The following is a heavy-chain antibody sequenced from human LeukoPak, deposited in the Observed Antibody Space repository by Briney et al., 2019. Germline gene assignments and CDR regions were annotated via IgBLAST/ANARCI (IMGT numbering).Heavy chain of an antibody. CDR1: GFTFSNYA. CDR3: AKVFRDGYNYPFDY. J-gene: IGHJ4*02. V-gene: IGHV3-23*01. Sequence: PGGSLRLSCAASGFTFSNYAMNWVRQAPGEGLERVSTIGSSGGSTYYADSVTGRFTISRDNSKNTLYLQMNSLRAEDTAVYYCAKVFRDGYNYPFDYWGQGTLVTVSS. D-gene: IGHD5-24*01. CDR2: IGSSGGST.